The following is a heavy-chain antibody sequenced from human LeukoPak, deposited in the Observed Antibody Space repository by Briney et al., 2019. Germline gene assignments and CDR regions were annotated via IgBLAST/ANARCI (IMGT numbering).Heavy chain of an antibody. V-gene: IGHV4-31*02. CDR3: ARQSGGYYDY. D-gene: IGHD1-26*01. Sequence: SSQTLSLTCTVSGGSIFSGGYYWSWIRQHPGKCLEWIGYIDYSVSTYYNPSLKTRVTISVETSKNQFLLKLSSVTPAAPAVVSCARQSGGYYDYWGQGTLVTVSS. J-gene: IGHJ4*02. CDR1: GGSIFSGGYY. CDR2: IDYSVST.